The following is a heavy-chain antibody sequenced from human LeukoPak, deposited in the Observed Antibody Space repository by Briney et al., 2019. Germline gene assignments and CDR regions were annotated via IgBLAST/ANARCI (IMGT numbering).Heavy chain of an antibody. CDR1: GLTFSSYE. V-gene: IGHV3-48*03. J-gene: IGHJ4*02. CDR2: IGPSGVNI. CDR3: APLYGRDY. D-gene: IGHD4-17*01. Sequence: GGSLRLSCAASGLTFSSYEMNWVRQAPGKGLEWVSYIGPSGVNIYYADSVRGRFTISRDNAKSSVYLQMNSLTAEDTAIYYCAPLYGRDYWGQGTPVTVSS.